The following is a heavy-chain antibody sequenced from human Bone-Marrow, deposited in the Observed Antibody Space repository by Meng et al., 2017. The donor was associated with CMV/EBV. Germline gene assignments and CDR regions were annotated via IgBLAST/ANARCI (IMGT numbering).Heavy chain of an antibody. CDR3: ASVPMVRGVILPLVYYGMDV. CDR1: GFTFSDYY. CDR2: ISSSGSTI. V-gene: IGHV3-11*04. Sequence: GESLKISCAASGFTFSDYYMSWIRQAPGKGLEWFSYISSSGSTIYYADSVKGRFTISRDNAKNSLYLQMNCLRAEDKAVYYCASVPMVRGVILPLVYYGMDVWGQGTTVTVSS. J-gene: IGHJ6*02. D-gene: IGHD3-10*01.